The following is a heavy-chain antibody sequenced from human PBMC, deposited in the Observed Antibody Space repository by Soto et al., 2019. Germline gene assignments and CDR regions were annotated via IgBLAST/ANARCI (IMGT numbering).Heavy chain of an antibody. V-gene: IGHV1-46*01. J-gene: IGHJ5*02. D-gene: IGHD6-13*01. CDR1: GYTFTSYY. CDR2: INPSGGST. Sequence: QVQLVQSGAEVKTPGASVKVSCKASGYTFTSYYMHWVRQAPGQGLEWMGIINPSGGSTSYAQKFQGRVTMTRDTSTSTVYMELSSLRSEDTAVYYCARGFRLGIAAAKNWFDPWGQGTLVTVSS. CDR3: ARGFRLGIAAAKNWFDP.